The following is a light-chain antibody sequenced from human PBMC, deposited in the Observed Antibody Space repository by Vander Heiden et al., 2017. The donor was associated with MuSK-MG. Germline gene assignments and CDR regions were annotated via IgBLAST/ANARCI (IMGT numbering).Light chain of an antibody. V-gene: IGKV3-20*01. CDR1: HSVSSSY. CDR3: QQYGSSPMYT. J-gene: IGKJ2*01. Sequence: IVLTQSPGTLSLSPGERATLSCRASHSVSSSYLAWYQQKPGQDPRLLIYSASSRATGIPDRFSGSGSGTDFTLTISRLEPEDFAVYYCQQYGSSPMYTFGQGTKLEIK. CDR2: SAS.